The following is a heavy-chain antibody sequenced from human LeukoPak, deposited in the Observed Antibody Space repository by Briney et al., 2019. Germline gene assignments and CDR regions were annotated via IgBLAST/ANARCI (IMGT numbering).Heavy chain of an antibody. V-gene: IGHV4-4*07. CDR2: IYTSGST. D-gene: IGHD2-21*02. CDR3: ARGGYCGGDCYFYY. J-gene: IGHJ4*02. Sequence: SETLSLTCTVSGGSISSYYWSWIRQPPGKGLEWIGRIYTSGSTNYSPSLKSRVTMSVDTSKNQFSLKLSSVTAADTAVYYCARGGYCGGDCYFYYWGQGTLVTVSS. CDR1: GGSISSYY.